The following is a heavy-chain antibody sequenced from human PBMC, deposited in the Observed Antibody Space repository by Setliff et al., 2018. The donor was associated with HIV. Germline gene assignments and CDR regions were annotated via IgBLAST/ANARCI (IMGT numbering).Heavy chain of an antibody. CDR1: GDSMSSGSYF. CDR2: IYYTGFA. D-gene: IGHD6-13*01. CDR3: ARCPSNHLTEAGKKTFYYYYMDV. Sequence: SETLSLTCSVSGDSMSSGSYFWGWIRQTPGKGLEWIGNIYYTGFAYYNPSLKSRVTLSADTSKNQLSLSLTSVTAADTAVYYCARCPSNHLTEAGKKTFYYYYMDVWGKGTTVTVSS. V-gene: IGHV4-39*07. J-gene: IGHJ6*03.